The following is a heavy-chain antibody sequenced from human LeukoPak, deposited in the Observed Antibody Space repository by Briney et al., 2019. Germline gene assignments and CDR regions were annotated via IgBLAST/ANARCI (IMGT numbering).Heavy chain of an antibody. CDR3: TRGSIAYYYMDV. Sequence: SETLSLTCTVSGYSINSGYYWSWIRQPPGKGLEWIGNIYYSGSTNYNPSLKSRVTISVDTSKNQFSLKLSSVTAADTAVYYCTRGSIAYYYMDVWGKGTTVTISS. V-gene: IGHV4-61*01. CDR1: GYSINSGYY. J-gene: IGHJ6*03. D-gene: IGHD3-22*01. CDR2: IYYSGST.